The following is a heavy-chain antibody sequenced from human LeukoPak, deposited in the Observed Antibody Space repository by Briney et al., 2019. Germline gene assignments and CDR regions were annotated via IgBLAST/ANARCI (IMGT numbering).Heavy chain of an antibody. D-gene: IGHD3-10*01. CDR2: ISGSGGST. J-gene: IGHJ4*02. V-gene: IGHV3-23*01. Sequence: PGGSLRLSCAASGFTFSSYSMNWVRQAPGKGLEWVSAISGSGGSTYYADSVKGRFTISRDNSKNTLYLQMNSLRAEDTAVYYCAKSTYYYGSGSYSPFDYWGQGTLVTVSS. CDR1: GFTFSSYS. CDR3: AKSTYYYGSGSYSPFDY.